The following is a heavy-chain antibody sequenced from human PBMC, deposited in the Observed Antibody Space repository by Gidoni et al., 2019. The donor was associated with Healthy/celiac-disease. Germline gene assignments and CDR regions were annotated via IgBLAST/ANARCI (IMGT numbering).Heavy chain of an antibody. CDR3: ARGGYSYGRYYYYGMDV. D-gene: IGHD5-18*01. Sequence: QVQLQQWGAGLLKPSETLSLTCAVYGGSFSGYYGSWIRQPPGKGMEWIGEINHSGSTNYNPSLKSRVTISVDTSKNQFSLKLSSVTAADTAVYYCARGGYSYGRYYYYGMDVWGQGTTVTVSS. V-gene: IGHV4-34*01. CDR1: GGSFSGYY. CDR2: INHSGST. J-gene: IGHJ6*02.